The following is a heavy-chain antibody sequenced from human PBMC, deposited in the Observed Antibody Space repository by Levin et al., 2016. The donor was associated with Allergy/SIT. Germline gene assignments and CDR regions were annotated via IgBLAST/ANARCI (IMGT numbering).Heavy chain of an antibody. J-gene: IGHJ4*02. Sequence: GESLKISCAASGFTFSSYWMSWVRQAPGKGLEWVANIKQDGSEKYYVDSVKGRFTISRDNAKNSLYLQMNSLRAEDTAVYYCARALRYFDWLLGYWGQGTLVTVSS. CDR1: GFTFSSYW. CDR2: IKQDGSEK. CDR3: ARALRYFDWLLGY. V-gene: IGHV3-7*04. D-gene: IGHD3-9*01.